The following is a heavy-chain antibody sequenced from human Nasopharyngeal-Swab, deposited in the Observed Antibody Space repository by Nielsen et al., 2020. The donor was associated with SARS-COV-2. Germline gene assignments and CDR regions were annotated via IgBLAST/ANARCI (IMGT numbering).Heavy chain of an antibody. J-gene: IGHJ6*02. CDR3: AREKRQLVFPNYYGMDV. V-gene: IGHV3-48*02. CDR1: GFTFSSYS. D-gene: IGHD6-13*01. Sequence: GGSLRLSCAASGFTFSSYSMNWVRQAPGKGPEWVSYISSSSSTIYYADSVKGRFTISRDNAKNSLYLQMNSLRDEDTAVYYCAREKRQLVFPNYYGMDVWGQGTTVTVSS. CDR2: ISSSSSTI.